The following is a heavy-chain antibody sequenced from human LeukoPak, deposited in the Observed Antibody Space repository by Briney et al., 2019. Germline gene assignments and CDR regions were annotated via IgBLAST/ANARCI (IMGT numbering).Heavy chain of an antibody. Sequence: GGSLRLSCAASGFTFDDYAMHWVRQAPGKGLEWVSGVSWDSSRIAYADSVRGRFTISRDNSKNTLYLQMNSLRAEDTAVYYCARDTSGCPHDYWGQGTLVTVSS. D-gene: IGHD6-19*01. CDR2: VSWDSSRI. CDR1: GFTFDDYA. J-gene: IGHJ4*02. CDR3: ARDTSGCPHDY. V-gene: IGHV3-9*01.